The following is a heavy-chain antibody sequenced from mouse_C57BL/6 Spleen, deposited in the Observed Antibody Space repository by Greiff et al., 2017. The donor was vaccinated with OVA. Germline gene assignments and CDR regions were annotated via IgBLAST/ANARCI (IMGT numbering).Heavy chain of an antibody. CDR2: IDPSDSYT. J-gene: IGHJ4*01. CDR3: ARRSLYGPYAMDY. V-gene: IGHV1-69*01. CDR1: GYTFTSYW. Sequence: QVQLQQPGAELVMPGASVKLSCKASGYTFTSYWMHWVKQRPGQGLEWIGEIDPSDSYTNYNQKFKGKSTLTVDKSSSTAYMQLSSLTSEDSAVYYCARRSLYGPYAMDYWGQGTSVTVSS. D-gene: IGHD1-1*02.